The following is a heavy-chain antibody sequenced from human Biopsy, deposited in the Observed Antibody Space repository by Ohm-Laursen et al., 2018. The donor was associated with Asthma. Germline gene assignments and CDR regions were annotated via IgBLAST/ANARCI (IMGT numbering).Heavy chain of an antibody. D-gene: IGHD3-22*01. J-gene: IGHJ6*02. CDR2: LFPRGAP. V-gene: IGHV4-30-2*01. CDR3: ARMITMIQAANYYSYAMDV. CDR1: GASINSGGYS. Sequence: TLSLTCAVSGASINSGGYSWDWIRQPPRKGLELIAYLFPRGAPHHNPSLKSRVTISVDRSQRQFSLKGNSVTAADTAVYYCARMITMIQAANYYSYAMDVWGQGTTVTVSS.